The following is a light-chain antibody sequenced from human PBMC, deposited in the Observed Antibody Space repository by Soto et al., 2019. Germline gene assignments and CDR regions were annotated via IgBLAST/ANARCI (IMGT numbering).Light chain of an antibody. V-gene: IGKV3-20*01. CDR2: GAS. J-gene: IGKJ2*01. CDR3: QQYGSSPYT. CDR1: QTVSGTY. Sequence: EVVMTQSPGTLSLSPGERATLSCRASQTVSGTYLAWYQQKPGQAPRLLIYGASSRATGVPDRFSGSESGKDFTLTISRLEPADFAVYYCQQYGSSPYTFGQGTKLEIK.